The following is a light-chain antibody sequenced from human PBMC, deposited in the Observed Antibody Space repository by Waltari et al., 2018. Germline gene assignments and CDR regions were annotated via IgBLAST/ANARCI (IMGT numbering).Light chain of an antibody. CDR2: GAS. J-gene: IGKJ1*01. Sequence: EIVLTQSPGTLSLSPGERATPSCRASQSIGRYLVWYQQKPDQAPRLLIYGASSMAAGIPDRFSGSGSGTDFSLTISRLEPEDFAVYYCQNHERLPVVFGQGTKVEIK. V-gene: IGKV3-20*01. CDR1: QSIGRY. CDR3: QNHERLPVV.